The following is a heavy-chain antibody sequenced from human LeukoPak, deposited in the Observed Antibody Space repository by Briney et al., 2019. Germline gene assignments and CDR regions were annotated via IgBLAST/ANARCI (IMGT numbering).Heavy chain of an antibody. CDR3: ARLNGPIDY. CDR2: IYYSGST. CDR1: GGSISSSSYY. V-gene: IGHV4-39*07. Sequence: SETLSLTCTVSGGSISSSSYYWGWIRQPPGKGLEWIGSIYYSGSTYYNPSLKSRVTISVDTSKNQFSLKLSSVTAADTAVYYCARLNGPIDYWGQGTRVTVSS. J-gene: IGHJ4*02. D-gene: IGHD1-1*01.